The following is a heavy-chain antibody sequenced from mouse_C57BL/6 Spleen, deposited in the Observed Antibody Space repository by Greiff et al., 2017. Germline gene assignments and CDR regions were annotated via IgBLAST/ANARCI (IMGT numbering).Heavy chain of an antibody. V-gene: IGHV1-4*01. CDR3: ARSELRLYAMDY. Sequence: ESGAELARPGASVKMSCKASGYTFTSYTMHWVKQRPGQGLEWIGYINPSSGYTKYNQKFKDKATVTADKSSSTAYMQLSSLTSEDSAVYYCARSELRLYAMDYWGQGTSVTVSS. CDR1: GYTFTSYT. J-gene: IGHJ4*01. CDR2: INPSSGYT. D-gene: IGHD1-2*01.